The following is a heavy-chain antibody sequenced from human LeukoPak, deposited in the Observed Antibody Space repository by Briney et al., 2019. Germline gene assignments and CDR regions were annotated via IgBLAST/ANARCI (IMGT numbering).Heavy chain of an antibody. J-gene: IGHJ4*02. D-gene: IGHD6-13*01. CDR2: ISSSSSTI. CDR1: GFTFSSYS. CDR3: AREMTGYSSSAIDY. V-gene: IGHV3-48*01. Sequence: GGSLRLSCAASGFTFSSYSMNWVRQAPGKGLEWVSYISSSSSTIYYADSVKGRFTISRDTAKNSLYLQMDSLRAEDTAVYFCAREMTGYSSSAIDYWGQGTLVTVSS.